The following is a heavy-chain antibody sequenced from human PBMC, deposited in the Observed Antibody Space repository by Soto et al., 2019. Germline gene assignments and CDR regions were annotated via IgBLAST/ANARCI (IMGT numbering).Heavy chain of an antibody. Sequence: PGESLKISCKGSGYSFTSYWISWGRQMPGKGLAWMGRIDPSDSYTNYSPSFQGHVTISADKSISTAYRQWSSLKASDTAMYYCAMLFSSGWLGGGFDPWGQGTLVTVSS. CDR1: GYSFTSYW. CDR3: AMLFSSGWLGGGFDP. CDR2: IDPSDSYT. J-gene: IGHJ5*02. V-gene: IGHV5-10-1*01. D-gene: IGHD6-19*01.